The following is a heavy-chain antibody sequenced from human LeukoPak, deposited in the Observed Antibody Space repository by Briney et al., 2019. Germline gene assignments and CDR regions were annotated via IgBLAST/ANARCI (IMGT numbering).Heavy chain of an antibody. CDR2: IIPIFGTA. J-gene: IGHJ5*02. Sequence: SVKVSCKASGGTFSSYAISWVRQAPGQGLEWMGGIIPIFGTANYAQKFQGRVTITADESTSTAYMELSSLRSEDTAVYYCARDYYDFWGGYYTGPLNWFDPWGQGTLVTVSS. CDR1: GGTFSSYA. V-gene: IGHV1-69*01. CDR3: ARDYYDFWGGYYTGPLNWFDP. D-gene: IGHD3-3*01.